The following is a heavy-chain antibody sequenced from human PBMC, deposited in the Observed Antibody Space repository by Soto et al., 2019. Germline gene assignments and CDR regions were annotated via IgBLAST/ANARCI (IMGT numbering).Heavy chain of an antibody. D-gene: IGHD3-3*01. V-gene: IGHV3-15*01. J-gene: IGHJ4*02. CDR3: TTSGTRYELWRGDDDK. CDR1: GLTISNAW. CDR2: IKSKTDVGTT. Sequence: EVQLVESGGGLVRPGGSLRLSCAASGLTISNAWMSWVRQAPGKGLQWVGRIKSKTDVGTTHYAAPVKGRFTISRDDSKNTLDRQMNSLKAEDTAVYYCTTSGTRYELWRGDDDKWGQGIRVTVSS.